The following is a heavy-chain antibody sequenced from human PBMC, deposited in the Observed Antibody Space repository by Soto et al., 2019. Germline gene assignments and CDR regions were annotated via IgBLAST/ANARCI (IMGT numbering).Heavy chain of an antibody. CDR3: ATYDFWSGYYRDSDY. J-gene: IGHJ4*02. D-gene: IGHD3-3*01. CDR2: ISSSGSTI. CDR1: GFTFSSYE. Sequence: GGSLRLSCAASGFTFSSYEMNWVRQAPGKGLEWVSYISSSGSTIYYADSVKGRFTISRDNAKNSLYLQMNSLRAEDTAVYYCATYDFWSGYYRDSDYWGQGTLVTVSS. V-gene: IGHV3-48*03.